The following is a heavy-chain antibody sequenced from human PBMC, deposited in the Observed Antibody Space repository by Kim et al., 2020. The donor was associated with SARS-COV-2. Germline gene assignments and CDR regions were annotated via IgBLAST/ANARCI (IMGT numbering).Heavy chain of an antibody. V-gene: IGHV1-69*13. CDR2: IIPIFGTA. D-gene: IGHD5-18*01. Sequence: SVKVSCKASGGTFSSYAISWVRQAPGQGLEWMGGIIPIFGTANYAQKFQGRVTITADESTSTAYMELSSLRSEDTAVYYCASFRFRRYSYGSLDYWGQGTLVTVSS. CDR3: ASFRFRRYSYGSLDY. J-gene: IGHJ4*02. CDR1: GGTFSSYA.